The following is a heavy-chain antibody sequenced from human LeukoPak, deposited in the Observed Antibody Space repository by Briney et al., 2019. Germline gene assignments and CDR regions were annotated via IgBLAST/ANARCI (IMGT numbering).Heavy chain of an antibody. CDR2: INHSGST. Sequence: PSETLSLTCAVYGGSFSGYYWSWIRQPPGKGLEWIGEINHSGSTNYNPSLKSRVTISVDTSKNQFPLKLSSVTAADTAVYYCARGIQLRIDYWGQGTLVTVSS. V-gene: IGHV4-34*01. J-gene: IGHJ4*02. CDR1: GGSFSGYY. D-gene: IGHD5-18*01. CDR3: ARGIQLRIDY.